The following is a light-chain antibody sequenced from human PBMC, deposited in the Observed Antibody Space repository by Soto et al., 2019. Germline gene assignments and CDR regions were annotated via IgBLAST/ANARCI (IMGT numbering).Light chain of an antibody. J-gene: IGLJ3*02. V-gene: IGLV2-23*01. CDR2: EGS. CDR3: CSYAGSSTWV. Sequence: QSALTQPASVSGSPGQSITISCTGTSSDVGSYNLVSWYQQHPGKAPKLMIYEGSKRHSGVSNRFSGSKSGNTASLTNSGLEAEDEADYYCCSYAGSSTWVFGGGTKLTVL. CDR1: SSDVGSYNL.